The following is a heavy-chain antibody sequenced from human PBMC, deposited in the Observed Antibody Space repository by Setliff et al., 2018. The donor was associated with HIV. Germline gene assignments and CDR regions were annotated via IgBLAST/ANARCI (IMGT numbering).Heavy chain of an antibody. Sequence: PSETLSLTCTVSGGSISSYYWSWIRQPPGKGLEWIGYIYTSGSTNYNPSLKSRVTILVDSSRNQFSLRLSSVTAADTAVYYCARHRYYDILFDPWGQGTLVTVSS. D-gene: IGHD3-9*01. J-gene: IGHJ5*02. V-gene: IGHV4-59*08. CDR3: ARHRYYDILFDP. CDR2: IYTSGST. CDR1: GGSISSYY.